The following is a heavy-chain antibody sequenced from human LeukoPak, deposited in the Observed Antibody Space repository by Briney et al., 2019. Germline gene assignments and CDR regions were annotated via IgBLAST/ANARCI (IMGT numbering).Heavy chain of an antibody. CDR2: IKSKTDGGTT. CDR1: GFTFSNAW. D-gene: IGHD2-2*01. V-gene: IGHV3-15*01. CDR3: VVPAASWDAWFDP. J-gene: IGHJ5*02. Sequence: PGGSLRLSCVASGFTFSNAWMSWVRQAPGKGLEWVGRIKSKTDGGTTDYAAPVKGRFTISRDDSKNTLYLQMNSLKTEDTAVYYCVVPAASWDAWFDPWGQGTLVTVSS.